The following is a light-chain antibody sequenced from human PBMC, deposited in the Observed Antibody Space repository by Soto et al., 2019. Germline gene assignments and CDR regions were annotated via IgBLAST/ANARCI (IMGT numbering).Light chain of an antibody. V-gene: IGKV3-15*01. J-gene: IGKJ4*01. Sequence: EMLIKQLATTMSGSAGEGLTXSCRASQSISRTLAWYHQTPGHAPRLLIYGASSRATGVPARFSGSGSGTEFTLTISSLQSEHFAVYYSQQYNDWPLTFAGGTKVEIK. CDR1: QSISRT. CDR2: GAS. CDR3: QQYNDWPLT.